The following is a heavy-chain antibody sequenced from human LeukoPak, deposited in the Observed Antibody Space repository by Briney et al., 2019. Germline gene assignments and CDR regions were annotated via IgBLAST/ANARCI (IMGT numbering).Heavy chain of an antibody. J-gene: IGHJ5*02. D-gene: IGHD2-2*01. Sequence: SETLSLTCTVSGYSISSGYYWGWIRQPPGKGLEWIGSIYHSGSTYYNPSLKSRVTISVDTPKIQFSLKLSSVTAADTAVYYCARAGDCSSTSCYSWFDPWGQGTLVTVSS. CDR3: ARAGDCSSTSCYSWFDP. CDR1: GYSISSGYY. CDR2: IYHSGST. V-gene: IGHV4-38-2*02.